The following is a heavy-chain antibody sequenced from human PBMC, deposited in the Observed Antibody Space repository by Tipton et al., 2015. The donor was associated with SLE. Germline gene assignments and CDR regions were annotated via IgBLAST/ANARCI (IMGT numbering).Heavy chain of an antibody. Sequence: QSGPEVKKPGSSVKVSCKASGGTFSSYAISWVRQAPGQGLEWMGRIIPILGIANYAQKFQGRVTITADKSTSTAYMELSSLRSEDTAVYYCARGRRDGYNSYWGQGTLVTVSS. V-gene: IGHV1-69*04. CDR1: GGTFSSYA. CDR2: IIPILGIA. J-gene: IGHJ4*02. D-gene: IGHD5-24*01. CDR3: ARGRRDGYNSY.